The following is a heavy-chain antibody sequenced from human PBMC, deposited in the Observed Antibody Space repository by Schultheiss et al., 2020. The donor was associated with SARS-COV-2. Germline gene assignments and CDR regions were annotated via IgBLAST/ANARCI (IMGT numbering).Heavy chain of an antibody. Sequence: GGSLRLSCAASGFTFSSYAMHWVRQAPGKGLEWVAVISYDGSNKYYADSVKGRFTISRDNSKNTLYLQMNSLRAEDTAVYYCTTYYDFWSGYLDAFDIWGQGTMVTVSS. V-gene: IGHV3-30*07. CDR3: TTYYDFWSGYLDAFDI. J-gene: IGHJ3*02. D-gene: IGHD3-3*01. CDR1: GFTFSSYA. CDR2: ISYDGSNK.